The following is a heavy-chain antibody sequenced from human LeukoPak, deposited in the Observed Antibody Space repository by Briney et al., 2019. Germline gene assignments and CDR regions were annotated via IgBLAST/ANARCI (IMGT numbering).Heavy chain of an antibody. CDR3: ARDFTRAAALGY. J-gene: IGHJ4*02. V-gene: IGHV1-46*01. CDR2: INPSGGST. Sequence: ASVKVSCKASGYTSTSYYMHWVRQAPGQGLEWMGIINPSGGSTSYAQKFQGRVTMTRDTSTSTVYMELSSLRSEDTAVYYCARDFTRAAALGYWGQGTLVTVSS. CDR1: GYTSTSYY. D-gene: IGHD6-13*01.